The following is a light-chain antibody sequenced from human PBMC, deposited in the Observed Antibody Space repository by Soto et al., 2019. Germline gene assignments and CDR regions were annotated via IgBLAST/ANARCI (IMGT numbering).Light chain of an antibody. Sequence: DIQMTQSPTTLSASVGDRAIITCRASQTVRNWLVWFQQKPGEAPKLLIYKASRLESGVSSRFSGSGYGTDFTLTITNLVPGDSATYFCQQYDASPLTFGQGTKLEIK. CDR3: QQYDASPLT. CDR2: KAS. V-gene: IGKV1-5*03. CDR1: QTVRNW. J-gene: IGKJ2*01.